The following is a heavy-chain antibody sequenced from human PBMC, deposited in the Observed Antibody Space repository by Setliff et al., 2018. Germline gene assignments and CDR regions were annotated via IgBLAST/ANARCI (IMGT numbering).Heavy chain of an antibody. V-gene: IGHV4-34*01. Sequence: LSLTCAVYGGSFSGYYWSWIRQPPGKGLEWIGEINHSGSTNYNPSLKSRVTISVDTSKNQFSLKLSSVTAADTAVYYCTRRETYYNFWSGYYAYWGQGTLVTVSS. CDR1: GGSFSGYY. CDR3: TRRETYYNFWSGYYAY. D-gene: IGHD3-3*01. J-gene: IGHJ4*02. CDR2: INHSGST.